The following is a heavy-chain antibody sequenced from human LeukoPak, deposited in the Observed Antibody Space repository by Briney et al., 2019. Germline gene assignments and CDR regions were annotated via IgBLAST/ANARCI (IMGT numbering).Heavy chain of an antibody. D-gene: IGHD3-22*01. V-gene: IGHV3-30*04. CDR3: ARPMYYYDSGGSLAV. CDR1: GFTFSSYG. CDR2: ISSNGKNK. J-gene: IGHJ6*02. Sequence: PGGSLRLSCAASGFTFSSYGIHWVRQAPGKWLEWVALISSNGKNKDYADSVKGRFTISRDNSKNTLYLQMNSLRAEDTAVYYCARPMYYYDSGGSLAVWGQGTTVTVTS.